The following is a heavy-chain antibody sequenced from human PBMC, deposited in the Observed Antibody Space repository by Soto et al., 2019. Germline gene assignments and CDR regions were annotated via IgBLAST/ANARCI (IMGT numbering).Heavy chain of an antibody. J-gene: IGHJ4*01. CDR3: TTDSYITSIIVRFDY. CDR1: GFTFSNAW. V-gene: IGHV3-15*07. D-gene: IGHD3-22*01. Sequence: GGSLRLSCAASGFTFSNAWINWVRQAPGKGLEWVGRVKSKNDGGTTDFAAPVKGRFAISRDDSKNMVYLEMNSLQTEDTAIYYCTTDSYITSIIVRFDYWGHGTLVTVLL. CDR2: VKSKNDGGTT.